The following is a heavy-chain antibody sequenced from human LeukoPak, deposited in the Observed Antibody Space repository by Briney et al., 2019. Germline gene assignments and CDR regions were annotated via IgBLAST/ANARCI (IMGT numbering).Heavy chain of an antibody. D-gene: IGHD2-2*01. J-gene: IGHJ5*02. CDR3: ARDPADIVGVPAAPETWFDP. CDR2: INPSGGST. Sequence: ASVKVSCKASGYTFTSYYMRWVRQAPGQGLEWMGLINPSGGSTNYAQKFQGRVTMTRDTSTSTLYMDLSSLRSEDTAVYYCARDPADIVGVPAAPETWFDPWGQGTLVTVSS. CDR1: GYTFTSYY. V-gene: IGHV1-46*01.